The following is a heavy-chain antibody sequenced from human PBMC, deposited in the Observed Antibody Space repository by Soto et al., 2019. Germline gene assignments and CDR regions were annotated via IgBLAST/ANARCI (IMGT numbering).Heavy chain of an antibody. D-gene: IGHD3-10*01. Sequence: EVQLLESGGGLVQPGGSLRLSCAASGFTFSSYAMSWVRQAPGKGLEWVSAISGSGGSTYYADSVEGRFTISRDNSKKTLYLQTNIWRAEDTVVYYCAKVGITMVRGVTYNWFDPWGQGTLVTVSS. J-gene: IGHJ5*02. CDR3: AKVGITMVRGVTYNWFDP. CDR1: GFTFSSYA. CDR2: ISGSGGST. V-gene: IGHV3-23*01.